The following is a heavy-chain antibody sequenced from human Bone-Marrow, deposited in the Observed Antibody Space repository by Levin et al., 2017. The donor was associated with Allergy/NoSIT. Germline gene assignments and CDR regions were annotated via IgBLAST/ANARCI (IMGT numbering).Heavy chain of an antibody. CDR2: ISSSSSM. Sequence: GESLKISCAASGFTLSSYEMNWVRQAPGKGLEWISYISSSSSMYYVDSVKGRFTISRDNAKNSLYLQMHSLRAEDTAVYFCARATSSWYPIDYWGQGTLVTVSS. CDR3: ARATSSWYPIDY. V-gene: IGHV3-48*03. D-gene: IGHD6-13*01. J-gene: IGHJ4*02. CDR1: GFTLSSYE.